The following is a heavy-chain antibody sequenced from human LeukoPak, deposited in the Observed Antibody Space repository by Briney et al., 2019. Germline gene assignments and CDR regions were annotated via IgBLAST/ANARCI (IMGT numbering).Heavy chain of an antibody. D-gene: IGHD6-19*01. CDR2: IYYSGST. V-gene: IGHV4-59*12. J-gene: IGHJ5*02. CDR1: GGSISSYY. CDR3: ARARSGSGWYWFDP. Sequence: SETLSLTCTVSGGSISSYYWSWIRQPPGKGREWIGYIYYSGSTNYNPSLKSRVTISVDTSKNQFSLKLSSVTAADTAVYYCARARSGSGWYWFDPWGQGTLVIVSS.